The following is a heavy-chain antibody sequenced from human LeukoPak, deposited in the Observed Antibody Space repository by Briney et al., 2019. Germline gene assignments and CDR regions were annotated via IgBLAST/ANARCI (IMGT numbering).Heavy chain of an antibody. Sequence: SETLSLTCAVSGYSISSGYYWGWIRQPPGKGLEWIGSIYHSGSTYYNPSLKSRVTISVDTSKNQFSLKLSSVTAADTAVYYCARLTASYYDFWSGSIPDYWGQGTLVTVSS. CDR2: IYHSGST. CDR3: ARLTASYYDFWSGSIPDY. CDR1: GYSISSGYY. V-gene: IGHV4-38-2*01. J-gene: IGHJ4*02. D-gene: IGHD3-3*01.